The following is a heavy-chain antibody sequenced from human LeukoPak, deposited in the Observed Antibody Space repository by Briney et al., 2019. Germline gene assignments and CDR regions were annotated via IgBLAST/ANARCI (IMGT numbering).Heavy chain of an antibody. CDR3: ATLLVRGVIIDDY. J-gene: IGHJ4*02. CDR2: ISAYNGNT. Sequence: ASVKVSRKSSGYTFPSYGLRWVRQAPGQGLEWVGWISAYNGNTNYAQKLQDRVTMTTDTSTSTAYMELRSLRSDDTAVYYCATLLVRGVIIDDYWGQGTLVTVSS. D-gene: IGHD3-10*01. V-gene: IGHV1-18*01. CDR1: GYTFPSYG.